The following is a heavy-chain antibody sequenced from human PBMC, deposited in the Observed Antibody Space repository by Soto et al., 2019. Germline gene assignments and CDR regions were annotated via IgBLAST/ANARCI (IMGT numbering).Heavy chain of an antibody. CDR1: GFSLTTSGVG. D-gene: IGHD3-22*01. CDR2: IYWDDDK. Sequence: QITLKESGPTLVKPTQTLTLTCTFSGFSLTTSGVGVGWIRQPPGKALEWLALIYWDDDKRYSPSLKSRLTITKDTSKNQVVLTMTNMDPVDIATYYCAHVPLPGLFATYWGQGTLVTVSS. J-gene: IGHJ4*02. V-gene: IGHV2-5*02. CDR3: AHVPLPGLFATY.